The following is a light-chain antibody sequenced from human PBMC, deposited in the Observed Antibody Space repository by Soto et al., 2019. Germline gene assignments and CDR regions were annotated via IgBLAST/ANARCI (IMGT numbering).Light chain of an antibody. CDR2: AAS. J-gene: IGKJ5*01. CDR3: QQYNNWPPIT. Sequence: AILMTQSPSSLSASTGDRVTITCRASQGISSYLAWYQQKPGKAPKLLIYAASTLQSGVPSRFSGSGSGTDFTLTISSLQSEDFAVYYCQQYNNWPPITFGQGTRLEI. CDR1: QGISSY. V-gene: IGKV1-8*01.